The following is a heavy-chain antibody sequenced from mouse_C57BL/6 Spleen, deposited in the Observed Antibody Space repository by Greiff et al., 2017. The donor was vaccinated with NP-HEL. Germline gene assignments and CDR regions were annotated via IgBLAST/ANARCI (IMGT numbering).Heavy chain of an antibody. Sequence: VNVVESGPGLVAPSQSLSITCTVSGFSLTSYAISWVRQPPGKGLEWLGVIWTGGGTNYNSDLKSRLSISKDNSKSQVFLKMNSLQTDDTARYYCASLPYYGSSCWYFDVWGTGTTVTVSS. CDR3: ASLPYYGSSCWYFDV. CDR2: IWTGGGT. J-gene: IGHJ1*03. V-gene: IGHV2-9-1*01. CDR1: GFSLTSYA. D-gene: IGHD1-1*01.